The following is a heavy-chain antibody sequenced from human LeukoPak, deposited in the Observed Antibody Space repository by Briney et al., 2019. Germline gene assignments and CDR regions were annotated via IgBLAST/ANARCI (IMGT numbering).Heavy chain of an antibody. CDR3: ARGLGCSSTSCYFDY. Sequence: SETLSLTCAVYGGSFSGYYWSWIRQPPGKGLEWIGEINHSGSTNYNPSLKSRVTISVDTSKNQLSLKLSSVTAADTAVYYCARGLGCSSTSCYFDYWGQGTLVTVSS. CDR1: GGSFSGYY. J-gene: IGHJ4*02. V-gene: IGHV4-34*01. CDR2: INHSGST. D-gene: IGHD2-2*01.